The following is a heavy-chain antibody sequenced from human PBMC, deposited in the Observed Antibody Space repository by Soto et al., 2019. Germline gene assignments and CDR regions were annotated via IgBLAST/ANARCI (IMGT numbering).Heavy chain of an antibody. Sequence: EVQLLESGGGLVQPGGSLRLSCAASGFIFSNYAMSWVRQAPGKGLEWVSGISVGGGSTYYADSLKGRLTISRDNSQNTLYLQMNSLRAVDTAVYYCAKGNKPRGSYYIDYWGQGTLVTVSS. CDR2: ISVGGGST. J-gene: IGHJ4*02. V-gene: IGHV3-23*01. CDR1: GFIFSNYA. CDR3: AKGNKPRGSYYIDY.